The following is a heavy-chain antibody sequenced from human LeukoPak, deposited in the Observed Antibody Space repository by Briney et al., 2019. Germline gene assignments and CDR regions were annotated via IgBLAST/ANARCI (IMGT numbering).Heavy chain of an antibody. V-gene: IGHV4-39*02. D-gene: IGHD5-18*01. CDR3: ARRAGIQLWPHFDY. CDR1: GDSISGGDYY. Sequence: PSETLSLTCTVSGDSISGGDYYWVWIRQAPGWGLDWVGSIYYTGLTYYNPSLKSRVAIFVDTSKNHFSLKLSFVTAADTAVYFCARRAGIQLWPHFDYWGQGSLVTVSS. CDR2: IYYTGLT. J-gene: IGHJ4*02.